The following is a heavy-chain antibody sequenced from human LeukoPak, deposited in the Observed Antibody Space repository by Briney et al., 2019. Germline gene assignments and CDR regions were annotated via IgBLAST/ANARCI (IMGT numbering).Heavy chain of an antibody. CDR3: ARSGPQYYNYYDMDV. Sequence: ASVKVSCKASGYTFTGSYIHWVRQAPGQGLEWMGWINPNSGGTSSAQKFQGRVTMTRDTSISTAFMELSRLNSDDTAVYYCARSGPQYYNYYDMDVWGQGTTVTVSS. D-gene: IGHD3-10*01. CDR2: INPNSGGT. J-gene: IGHJ6*02. CDR1: GYTFTGSY. V-gene: IGHV1-2*02.